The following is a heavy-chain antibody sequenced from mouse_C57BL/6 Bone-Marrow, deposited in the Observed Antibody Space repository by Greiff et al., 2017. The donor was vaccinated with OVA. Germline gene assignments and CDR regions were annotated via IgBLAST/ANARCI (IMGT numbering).Heavy chain of an antibody. D-gene: IGHD1-1*01. CDR1: GFTFSSYG. CDR3: ARHKPFYYGSSPWFAY. V-gene: IGHV5-6*01. J-gene: IGHJ3*01. CDR2: ISSGGSYT. Sequence: EVMLVESGGDLVKPGGSLKLSCAASGFTFSSYGMSWVRQTPDKRLEWVATISSGGSYTYYPDRVKGRFTISRDNAKNTLYLQMSSLKSEDTAMYYCARHKPFYYGSSPWFAYWGQGTLVTVSA.